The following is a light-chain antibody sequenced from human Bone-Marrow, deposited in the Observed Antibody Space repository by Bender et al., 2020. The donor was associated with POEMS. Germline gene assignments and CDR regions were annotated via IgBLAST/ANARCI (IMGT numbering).Light chain of an antibody. V-gene: IGLV1-44*01. Sequence: QSVLTQPPSASGTPGQRVTISCSGGSSNIGAHAVNWYQHLPGTAPKLLIYSSHRRPSEVPDRFSASRSGTAASLAISGLQSEDEADYYCAVWDDSLNGWVVGGGTKLTVL. J-gene: IGLJ3*02. CDR2: SSH. CDR3: AVWDDSLNGWV. CDR1: SSNIGAHA.